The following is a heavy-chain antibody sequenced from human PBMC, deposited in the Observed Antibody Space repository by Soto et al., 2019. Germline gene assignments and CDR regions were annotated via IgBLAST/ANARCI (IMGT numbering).Heavy chain of an antibody. J-gene: IGHJ4*02. Sequence: GGSLRLSCAAFGFTFSDYYMSWIRQAPGKGLEWVSYISSSGSTIYYADSVKGRFTISRDNAKNSLYLQMNSLRAEDTAVYYCARDPHIRFLEWLPKTGWAYWGQGTLVTVSS. D-gene: IGHD3-3*01. CDR3: ARDPHIRFLEWLPKTGWAY. CDR2: ISSSGSTI. CDR1: GFTFSDYY. V-gene: IGHV3-11*01.